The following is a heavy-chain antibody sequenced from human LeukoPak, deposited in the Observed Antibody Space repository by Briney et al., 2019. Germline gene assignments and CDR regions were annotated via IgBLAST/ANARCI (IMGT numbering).Heavy chain of an antibody. CDR1: GFSFDDYG. CDR3: ARVVPTTVTASFFMDV. Sequence: GGSLRLSCVASGFSFDDYGMTWVRQVPGKGLEWVSGLNWNGGITAYADSVKGRFTISRDNAKNSLYLQMNSLKAEDKALYYCARVVPTTVTASFFMDVWGKGTTVTVSS. D-gene: IGHD4-11*01. V-gene: IGHV3-20*04. J-gene: IGHJ6*03. CDR2: LNWNGGIT.